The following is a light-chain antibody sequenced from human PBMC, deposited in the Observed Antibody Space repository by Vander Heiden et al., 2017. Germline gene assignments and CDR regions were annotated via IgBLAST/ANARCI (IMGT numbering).Light chain of an antibody. Sequence: QSVLTQPPSVSGAPGPRLIISCTGSSSNIGAPHDVHWYQQLPGRAPTLLIFRSTKRPSGVPDRFSGSQSGTSASLAIAGLRAEDEADYYCQSYDNSLSAYVFGSGTTVTVL. V-gene: IGLV1-40*01. CDR1: SSNIGAPHD. J-gene: IGLJ1*01. CDR2: RST. CDR3: QSYDNSLSAYV.